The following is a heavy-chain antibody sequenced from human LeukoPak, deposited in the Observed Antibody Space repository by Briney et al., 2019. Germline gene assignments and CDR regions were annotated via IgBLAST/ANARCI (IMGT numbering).Heavy chain of an antibody. CDR1: GGSFSGYY. V-gene: IGHV4-34*01. CDR3: ARGPYDYGSRSYYRWFDP. D-gene: IGHD3-10*01. J-gene: IGHJ5*02. CDR2: INHSGST. Sequence: SETLSLTCAVCGGSFSGYYWSWIRQAPGKGLEWIGEINHSGSTNYNPSLKSRVTISGDTSKNQFSLKLSSVAAAGTAVYYCARGPYDYGSRSYYRWFDPWGQGTMVTVSS.